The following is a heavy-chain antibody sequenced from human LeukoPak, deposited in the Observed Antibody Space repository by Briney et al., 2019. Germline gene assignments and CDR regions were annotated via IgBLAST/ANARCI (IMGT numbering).Heavy chain of an antibody. Sequence: ASVKVSCKASGYTFTSYGISWVRQAPGQGLEWMGWMNPNSGNTGYAQKFQGSVTMTRNTSTATAYMELSSLKSEDTAVYYCARVNTYYYGSGVSRAFHMWGQGTMVTVSS. V-gene: IGHV1-8*02. J-gene: IGHJ3*02. CDR1: GYTFTSYG. D-gene: IGHD3-10*01. CDR2: MNPNSGNT. CDR3: ARVNTYYYGSGVSRAFHM.